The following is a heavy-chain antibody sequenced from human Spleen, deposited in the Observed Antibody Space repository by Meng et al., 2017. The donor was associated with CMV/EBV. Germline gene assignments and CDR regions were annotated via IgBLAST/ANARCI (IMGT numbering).Heavy chain of an antibody. D-gene: IGHD3-3*01. V-gene: IGHV3-23*01. CDR1: GCIFNSYA. Sequence: GESLKISCAASGCIFNSYALSWVRQGPGKGLEWVSAISASGGRTHHADSVQCRFTISRVNSKNTLYLQMNSLRAEDTAVYYCARTQGDFWSGYSTPFEYWGQGAQVTVSS. CDR2: ISASGGRT. CDR3: ARTQGDFWSGYSTPFEY. J-gene: IGHJ4*02.